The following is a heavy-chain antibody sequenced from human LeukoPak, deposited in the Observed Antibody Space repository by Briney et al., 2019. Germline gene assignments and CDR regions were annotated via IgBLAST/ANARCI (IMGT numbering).Heavy chain of an antibody. CDR3: ARGGTFWDS. V-gene: IGHV4-39*07. CDR2: IYFSGST. D-gene: IGHD3-3*01. J-gene: IGHJ4*02. CDR1: GGSIRTTSYY. Sequence: SETLSLTCTVSGGSIRTTSYYWGWIRQSPGREPEWIGTIYFSGSTYYNPSLESRVTISVDTSNNQFSLKLNSVTAADTAVYYCARGGTFWDSWGQGTLVTVSS.